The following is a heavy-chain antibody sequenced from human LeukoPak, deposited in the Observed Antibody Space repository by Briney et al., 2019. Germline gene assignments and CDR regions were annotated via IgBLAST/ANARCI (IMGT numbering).Heavy chain of an antibody. CDR2: IYTSGST. CDR3: ARERWYYDDSSGYYDY. D-gene: IGHD3-22*01. V-gene: IGHV4-61*02. J-gene: IGHJ4*02. Sequence: PSETLSLTCTVSGGSLSSGSYYWGWVRQPAGRGLEWIGRIYTSGSTNYNPSLKSRVTISVDTSKNQFSLKVSSVTAADTAVYYCARERWYYDDSSGYYDYWGQGTLVTVSS. CDR1: GGSLSSGSYY.